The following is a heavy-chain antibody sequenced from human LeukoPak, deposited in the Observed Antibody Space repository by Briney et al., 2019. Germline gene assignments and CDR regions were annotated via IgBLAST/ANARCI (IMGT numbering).Heavy chain of an antibody. J-gene: IGHJ4*02. V-gene: IGHV3-23*01. CDR1: GFTFSSYA. CDR2: ISGSGGST. D-gene: IGHD3-10*01. CDR3: AKDQGYYYGSGSDYFDY. Sequence: LAGGSLRLSCAASGFTFSSYAMSWVRQAPGKGLEWVSAISGSGGSTYYADSVKGRFTISRDNSKNTLYLQMNSLRAEDTAVYYCAKDQGYYYGSGSDYFDYWGQGTLVTVSS.